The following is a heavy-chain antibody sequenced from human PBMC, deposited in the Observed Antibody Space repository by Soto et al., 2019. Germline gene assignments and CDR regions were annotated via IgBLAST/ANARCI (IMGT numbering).Heavy chain of an antibody. D-gene: IGHD2-15*01. Sequence: GSLRLSCAASGFTFSSYGMHWVRQAPGKGLEWVAVIWYDGSNKYYADSVKGRFTISRDNSKNKLYLQMNSLRAEDTAVYYCARGANTHCSGGSCYSATAEYFQHWGQGTLVTVSS. CDR1: GFTFSSYG. V-gene: IGHV3-33*01. CDR2: IWYDGSNK. J-gene: IGHJ1*01. CDR3: ARGANTHCSGGSCYSATAEYFQH.